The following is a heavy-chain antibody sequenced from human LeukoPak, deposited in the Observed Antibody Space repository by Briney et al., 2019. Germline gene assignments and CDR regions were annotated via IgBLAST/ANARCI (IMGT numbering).Heavy chain of an antibody. CDR3: VAMLRGVGY. J-gene: IGHJ4*02. CDR2: IRNKVNSHAT. CDR1: GFSFSDHY. V-gene: IGHV3-72*01. Sequence: LPGGSLRLSCAASGFSFSDHYMDWVRQAPGKGLEWVGRIRNKVNSHATEYSASVKGRFTISRDDSTNSVYLQMNSLKTEDTAVYYCVAMLRGVGYWGQGTLVTVSS. D-gene: IGHD3-10*01.